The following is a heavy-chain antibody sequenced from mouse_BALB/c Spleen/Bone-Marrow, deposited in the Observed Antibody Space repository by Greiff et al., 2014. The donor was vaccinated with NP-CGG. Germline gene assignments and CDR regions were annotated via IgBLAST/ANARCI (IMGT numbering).Heavy chain of an antibody. CDR2: INPSTGYT. CDR3: ARRGDSSGYPFAY. J-gene: IGHJ3*01. D-gene: IGHD3-2*01. V-gene: IGHV1-7*01. Sequence: VQLQQSGAELAKPGASVKMSCKASGYTFTSYWMHWVKQRPGQGLEWIGYINPSTGYTEHNQRFKDKATLTADKSSSTAYMQLSSLTSEDSAAYYCARRGDSSGYPFAYWGQGTLVTVSA. CDR1: GYTFTSYW.